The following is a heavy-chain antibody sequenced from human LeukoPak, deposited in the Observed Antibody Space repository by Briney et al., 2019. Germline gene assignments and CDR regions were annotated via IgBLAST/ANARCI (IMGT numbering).Heavy chain of an antibody. CDR2: IYYSGNP. J-gene: IGHJ4*02. V-gene: IGHV4-39*01. D-gene: IGHD3-22*01. CDR1: GDSISSNSYY. Sequence: SETLSLTCTVSGDSISSNSYYWGWLRQPPGKGLEWVGSIYYSGNPFYNPSLKSRVTISVDPSKIQFSLSLDSVTAADTAVYYCASQLDDYYDSTGYYTGFIDYWGPGTLVTVSS. CDR3: ASQLDDYYDSTGYYTGFIDY.